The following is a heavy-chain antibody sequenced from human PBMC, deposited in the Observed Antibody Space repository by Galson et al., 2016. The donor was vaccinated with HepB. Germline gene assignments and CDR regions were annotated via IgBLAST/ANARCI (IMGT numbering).Heavy chain of an antibody. V-gene: IGHV3-30*04. Sequence: SLRLSSAASRFTFSSSAMHWVRPAPGKGLEWVALISCEGSNRYNADSVTGRFTPSRDKSKNTLYLQMNSLRAEGFFPVREMACITVFGVDIIWYYQYSMDVWAKGPRSPSP. D-gene: IGHD3-3*01. CDR2: ISCEGSNR. CDR3: MACITVFGVDIIWYYQYSMDV. J-gene: IGHJ6*02. CDR1: RFTFSSSA.